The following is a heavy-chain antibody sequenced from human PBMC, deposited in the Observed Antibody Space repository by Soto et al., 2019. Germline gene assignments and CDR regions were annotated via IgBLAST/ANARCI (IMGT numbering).Heavy chain of an antibody. CDR1: GYTFSSYA. CDR3: ARDRSYYDYVWGTYRYTFDI. D-gene: IGHD3-16*02. J-gene: IGHJ3*02. V-gene: IGHV1-3*01. CDR2: INAGNGDT. Sequence: GASVKVSCKASGYTFSSYAMHWVRQAPGQRLEWMGWINAGNGDTKYSQKFQGRVTITRDTSASTAYMDLSSLRSEDTAVYYCARDRSYYDYVWGTYRYTFDIWGQGTMVTVS.